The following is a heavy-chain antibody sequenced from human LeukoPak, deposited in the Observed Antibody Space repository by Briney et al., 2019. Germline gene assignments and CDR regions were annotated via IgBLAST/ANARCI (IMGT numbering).Heavy chain of an antibody. J-gene: IGHJ4*02. CDR2: ISGGST. CDR1: GFTVSSNE. CDR3: ARTQHTTIFGVVIIEGASDY. D-gene: IGHD3-3*01. V-gene: IGHV3-38-3*01. Sequence: GGSLRLSCAASGFTVSSNEMSWVRQAPGKGLEWVSSISGGSTYYADSRKGRFTISRDNSKNTLYLQMNSLRAEDTAVYYCARTQHTTIFGVVIIEGASDYWGQGTLVTVSS.